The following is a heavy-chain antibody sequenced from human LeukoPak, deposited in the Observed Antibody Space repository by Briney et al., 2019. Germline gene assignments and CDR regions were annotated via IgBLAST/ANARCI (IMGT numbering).Heavy chain of an antibody. CDR1: GFTFSSYA. J-gene: IGHJ3*02. D-gene: IGHD2-15*01. CDR2: ISYDGSNK. Sequence: GGSLRLSCAASGFTFSSYAMHWVRQAPGKGLEWVAVISYDGSNKYYADSVKVRFTISRDNSKNTLYLKMNSLRAEDTAVYYCARERGLADAFDIWGQGTMVTVSS. V-gene: IGHV3-30*04. CDR3: ARERGLADAFDI.